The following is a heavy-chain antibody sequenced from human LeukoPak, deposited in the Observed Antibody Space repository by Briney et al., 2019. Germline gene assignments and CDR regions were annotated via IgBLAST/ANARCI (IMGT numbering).Heavy chain of an antibody. CDR2: ISSSGGST. D-gene: IGHD4-17*01. V-gene: IGHV3-23*01. CDR3: ARDPNGDYAFDI. CDR1: GFTFSSSA. Sequence: GGSLRLSCAASGFTFSSSAMSWVRQVPGKGLEWVSGISSSGGSTNYADSVRGRFTISRDNSKNTLYLQMNSLRAEDTAVYYCARDPNGDYAFDIWGQGTMVTVSS. J-gene: IGHJ3*02.